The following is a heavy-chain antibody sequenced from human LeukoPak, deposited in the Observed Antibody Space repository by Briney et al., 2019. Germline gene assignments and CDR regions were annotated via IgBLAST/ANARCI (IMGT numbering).Heavy chain of an antibody. CDR2: ISSNGGST. CDR1: GFTFSSYA. V-gene: IGHV3-64*01. Sequence: GGSLRLSCAASGFTFSSYAMHWVRQAPGKGLEYVSAISSNGGSTYYANSVKSRFTISRDNSKNTLYLQMGSLRAEDMAVYYCARVVTFGYFDLWGRGTLVTVSS. J-gene: IGHJ2*01. CDR3: ARVVTFGYFDL.